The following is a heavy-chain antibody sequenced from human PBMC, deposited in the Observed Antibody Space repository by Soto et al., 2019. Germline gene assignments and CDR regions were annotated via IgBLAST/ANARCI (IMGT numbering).Heavy chain of an antibody. CDR3: ARLGTADPRPTLYWFDP. D-gene: IGHD7-27*01. Sequence: PGESLKISCKGSGYRFTSHWISWVRQMPGKGLEWMGRIDPSDSYTNYSPSFQGHVTISADKSISTAYLQWSSLKASDTAMYYCARLGTADPRPTLYWFDPWGQGTMVTVSS. J-gene: IGHJ5*02. V-gene: IGHV5-10-1*01. CDR1: GYRFTSHW. CDR2: IDPSDSYT.